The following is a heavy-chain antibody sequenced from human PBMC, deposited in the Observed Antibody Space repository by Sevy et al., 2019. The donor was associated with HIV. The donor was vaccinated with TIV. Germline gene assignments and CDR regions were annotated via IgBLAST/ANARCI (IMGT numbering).Heavy chain of an antibody. J-gene: IGHJ4*02. D-gene: IGHD3-9*01. CDR1: GFTFGYYS. Sequence: GGSLRLSCVASGFTFGYYSMNWVRQAPVKGLEWVSSITRSGSYIYYADSVGGRFTISRDDARNSVYLQMNSLRAEDTAVYYCARLTDWLVSDFWGQGTLVTVSS. CDR2: ITRSGSYI. CDR3: ARLTDWLVSDF. V-gene: IGHV3-21*01.